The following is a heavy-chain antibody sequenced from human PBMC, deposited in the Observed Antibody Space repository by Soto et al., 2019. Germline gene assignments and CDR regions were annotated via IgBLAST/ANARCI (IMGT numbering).Heavy chain of an antibody. CDR2: IYYSGST. Sequence: SETLSLTCTVSGGSISSYYWSWIRQPPGKGLEWIGSIYYSGSTYYNPSLKSRVTISVDTSKNQFSLKLSSVTAADTAVYYCARQRCSSTSCRADYYYYMDVWGKGTTVTVSS. D-gene: IGHD2-2*01. CDR1: GGSISSYY. V-gene: IGHV4-59*05. J-gene: IGHJ6*03. CDR3: ARQRCSSTSCRADYYYYMDV.